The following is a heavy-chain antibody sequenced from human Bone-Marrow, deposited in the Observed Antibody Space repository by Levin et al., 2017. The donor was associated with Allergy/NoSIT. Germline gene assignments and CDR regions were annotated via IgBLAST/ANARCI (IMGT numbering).Heavy chain of an antibody. D-gene: IGHD6-13*01. J-gene: IGHJ4*02. CDR1: GYTFTSYG. CDR3: ARVLDSSSWYAIFDY. Sequence: GESLKISCKASGYTFTSYGISWVRQAPGQGLEWMGWISAYNGNTNYAQKLQGRVTMTTDTSTSTAYMELRSLRSDDTAVYYCARVLDSSSWYAIFDYWGQGTLVTVSS. CDR2: ISAYNGNT. V-gene: IGHV1-18*01.